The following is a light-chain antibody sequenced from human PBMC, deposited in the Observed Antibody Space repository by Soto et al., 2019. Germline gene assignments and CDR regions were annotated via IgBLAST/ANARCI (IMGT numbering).Light chain of an antibody. Sequence: DIQMTQSPSAVSASVGERVTITCRASQDISSRLAWYQQTAGKAPKLLISDASRLQSGVPSRFSGSGSGTDFSLTISSLQPEDFASYYCHQAHSFPFTFGPGNKVEIK. CDR3: HQAHSFPFT. V-gene: IGKV1-12*01. CDR2: DAS. J-gene: IGKJ3*01. CDR1: QDISSR.